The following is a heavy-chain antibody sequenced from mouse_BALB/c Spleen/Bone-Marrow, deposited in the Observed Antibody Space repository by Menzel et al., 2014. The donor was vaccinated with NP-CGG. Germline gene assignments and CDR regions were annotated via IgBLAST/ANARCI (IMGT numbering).Heavy chain of an antibody. Sequence: VKLVESGAELVKPGASVKLSCKPSGYTFTNYWIQWVKQRPGQGLGWIGEIFPGIGTTYYNEKFKGKATLTIDTSSSTAYMQLSSLTSEDSAVYFCARGGNYGYWGQGTTLTVSS. V-gene: IGHV1S132*01. D-gene: IGHD2-1*01. CDR2: IFPGIGTT. J-gene: IGHJ2*01. CDR3: ARGGNYGY. CDR1: GYTFTNYW.